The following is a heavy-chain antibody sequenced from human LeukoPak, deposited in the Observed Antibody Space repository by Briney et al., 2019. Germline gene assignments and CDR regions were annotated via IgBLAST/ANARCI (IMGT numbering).Heavy chain of an antibody. CDR1: GFTFSSYG. CDR2: IKQDGSEK. Sequence: GGSLRLSCAASGFTFSSYGMHWVRQAPGKGLEWVANIKQDGSEKYYVDSVKGRFTISRDNSKNTLYLQMNSLRAEDTAMYFCAKDPGYRDFWGQGTLVTVSS. CDR3: AKDPGYRDF. V-gene: IGHV3-7*01. D-gene: IGHD5-18*01. J-gene: IGHJ4*02.